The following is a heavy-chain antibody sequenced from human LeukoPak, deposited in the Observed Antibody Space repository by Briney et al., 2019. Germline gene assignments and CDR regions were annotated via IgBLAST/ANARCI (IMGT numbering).Heavy chain of an antibody. CDR1: GFTFSSSA. Sequence: GGSLRLSCAASGFTFSSSAMSWVRQVPGKGLEWVSDIRASGDDINYADSVRGRFTISRDNSKNTLYVQMNSLRDEDTALYCCAEDQGWELPHYLDSWGQGTLVTVSS. D-gene: IGHD1-26*01. CDR2: IRASGDDI. CDR3: AEDQGWELPHYLDS. V-gene: IGHV3-23*01. J-gene: IGHJ4*02.